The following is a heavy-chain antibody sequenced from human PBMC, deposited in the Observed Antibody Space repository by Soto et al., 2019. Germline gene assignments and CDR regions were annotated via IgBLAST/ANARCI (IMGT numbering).Heavy chain of an antibody. J-gene: IGHJ4*02. CDR1: GGSISSGGHY. D-gene: IGHD3-9*01. V-gene: IGHV4-31*03. CDR3: ARVDHRGYFAILTDY. Sequence: SETLSLTCTVSGGSISSGGHYWSWIRQHPGKGLEWIGHIYDSENTYYSPSFKSRVSISPDTSKNQFSLKLKSVTAADTAVYYCARVDHRGYFAILTDYWGQGTLVTVSS. CDR2: IYDSENT.